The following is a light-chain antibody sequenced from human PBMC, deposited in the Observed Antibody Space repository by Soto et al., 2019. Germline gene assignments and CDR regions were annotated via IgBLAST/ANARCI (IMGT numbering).Light chain of an antibody. CDR2: DAS. V-gene: IGKV3-15*01. CDR3: QQYNNWPTT. CDR1: QSVSNK. J-gene: IGKJ1*01. Sequence: EIVMTQSPATLSVSPGERHTLSCRASQSVSNKLAWYQRKHGQXPRXXIYDASTRATGIAARISGSGSGTEFTLTISSLQSEDCAVYDCQQYNNWPTTFGQGTKVDIK.